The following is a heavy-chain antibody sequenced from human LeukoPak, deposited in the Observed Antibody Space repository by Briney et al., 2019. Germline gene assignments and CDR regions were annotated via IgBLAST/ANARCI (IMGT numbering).Heavy chain of an antibody. J-gene: IGHJ4*02. D-gene: IGHD3-9*01. CDR3: ARWYFDWLLYKGHFDY. CDR1: GFTFSSYS. CDR2: ISSSSSTI. V-gene: IGHV3-48*04. Sequence: PGGSLRLSCAASGFTFSSYSMNWVRQAPGKGLEWVSYISSSSSTIYYADSVKGRFTISRDNAKNSLYLQMNSLRAEDTAVYYCARWYFDWLLYKGHFDYWGQGTLVTVSS.